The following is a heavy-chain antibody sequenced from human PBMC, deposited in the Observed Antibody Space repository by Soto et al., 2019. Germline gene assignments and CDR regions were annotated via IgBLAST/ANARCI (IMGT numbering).Heavy chain of an antibody. V-gene: IGHV1-3*01. Sequence: QVQLVQSGAEVKKPGASGRISCRTSGYTFTSYAITWLRHAPGQRLEWMGWIKGGNGDTKYPQKFQDRLSITRDTSATTVSLGLSSLTSEDTAIYYCARGPLSLYSADFRWGQGTLVTVSS. CDR2: IKGGNGDT. J-gene: IGHJ4*02. D-gene: IGHD1-26*01. CDR3: ARGPLSLYSADFR. CDR1: GYTFTSYA.